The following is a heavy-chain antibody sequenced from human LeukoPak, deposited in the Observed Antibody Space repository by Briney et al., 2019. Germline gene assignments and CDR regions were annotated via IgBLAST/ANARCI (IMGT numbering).Heavy chain of an antibody. Sequence: GESLKISCKGSGYSFTSYWIGWVRRMPGKGLEWMGIIYPGDSDTRYSPSFQGQVTISADKSISTAYLQWSSLKASDTAMYYCARHPSSSSGWYYYFDYWGQGTLVTVSS. CDR1: GYSFTSYW. CDR3: ARHPSSSSGWYYYFDY. D-gene: IGHD6-19*01. J-gene: IGHJ4*02. V-gene: IGHV5-51*01. CDR2: IYPGDSDT.